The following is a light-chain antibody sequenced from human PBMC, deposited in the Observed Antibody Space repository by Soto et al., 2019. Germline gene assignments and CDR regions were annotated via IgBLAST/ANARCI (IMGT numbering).Light chain of an antibody. J-gene: IGKJ4*01. CDR1: QSVFYSSTNKNY. CDR2: WAS. Sequence: DIVITQSPYSLSVSLCERATINCKSIQSVFYSSTNKNYLAWYQLRPGQPPRLLIYWASTRESGVPDRFSGSGSGTDFTLTITSLQAEDVAVYYCQQYYSSPLTFGGGTKVDIK. V-gene: IGKV4-1*01. CDR3: QQYYSSPLT.